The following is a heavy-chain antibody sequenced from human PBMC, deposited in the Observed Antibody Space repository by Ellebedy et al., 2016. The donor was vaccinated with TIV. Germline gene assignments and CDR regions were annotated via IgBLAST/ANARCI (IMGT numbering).Heavy chain of an antibody. CDR3: GQQNAHGDFDY. D-gene: IGHD6-13*01. J-gene: IGHJ4*02. Sequence: GGSLRLSXAASGFTFSSYAMSWVRQAPGKGLEWVSAISGSGGSTYYADSVKGRFTISRDNAKNSLYLQMNSLRAEDTAVYYCGQQNAHGDFDYWGQGTLVTVSS. CDR1: GFTFSSYA. V-gene: IGHV3-23*01. CDR2: ISGSGGST.